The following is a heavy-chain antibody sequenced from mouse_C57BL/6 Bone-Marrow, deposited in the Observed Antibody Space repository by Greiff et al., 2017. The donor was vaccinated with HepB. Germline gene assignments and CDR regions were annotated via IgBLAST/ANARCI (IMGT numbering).Heavy chain of an antibody. V-gene: IGHV2-2*01. CDR2: IWSGGSP. Sequence: QVQLQQLGPGLVQPSQSLSITCTVSGFSLTNYGVHWVRQSPGKGLEWLGAIWSGGSPDYNAAFISRLSISKDNSESQVFFKMNSLQADDTAIYYCARMAYYSNSNYFDNWGQGTTLTVSS. J-gene: IGHJ2*01. CDR3: ARMAYYSNSNYFDN. D-gene: IGHD2-5*01. CDR1: GFSLTNYG.